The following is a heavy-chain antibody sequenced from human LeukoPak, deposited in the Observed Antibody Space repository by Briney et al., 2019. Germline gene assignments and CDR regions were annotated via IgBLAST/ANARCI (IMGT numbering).Heavy chain of an antibody. CDR1: AFTFTNSY. CDR2: ISSSASTI. Sequence: GGSLRLSCVASAFTFTNSYMSWIRQAPGKGLEWVSYISSSASTIFYADSVKGRFTISRDNAKNSPYLEMNSLRAEDTAVYYCARTIGSGPLGHFDYWGQGTLVTVSS. D-gene: IGHD3-3*01. CDR3: ARTIGSGPLGHFDY. J-gene: IGHJ4*02. V-gene: IGHV3-11*01.